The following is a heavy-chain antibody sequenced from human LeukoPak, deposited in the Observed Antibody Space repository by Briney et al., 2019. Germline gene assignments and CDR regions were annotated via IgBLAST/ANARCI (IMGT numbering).Heavy chain of an antibody. V-gene: IGHV4-34*01. D-gene: IGHD5-18*01. CDR1: GGSFSGYY. Sequence: SETLSHTCAVYGGSFSGYYWSWIRQSPEKELEWIGEINHSGSTNYNPPLKSRLTISVDTSRNQFSLKLRSVTAADTGIYYCARSNYGYRTTNDYWGQGSLVTVSS. J-gene: IGHJ4*02. CDR2: INHSGST. CDR3: ARSNYGYRTTNDY.